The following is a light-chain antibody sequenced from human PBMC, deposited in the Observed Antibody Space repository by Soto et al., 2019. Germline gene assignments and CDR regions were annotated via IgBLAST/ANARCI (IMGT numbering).Light chain of an antibody. CDR2: YDS. CDR3: QVWDKSSDHAV. V-gene: IGLV3-21*04. Sequence: SYELTQPPSVSVAPGKTARITCGGNNIGSKSVHWYQQKPGQAPVVVMYYDSDRPSGIPERFSGAKSGNTATLTISRVEAGDEADYYCQVWDKSSDHAVFGGGTQLT. J-gene: IGLJ7*01. CDR1: NIGSKS.